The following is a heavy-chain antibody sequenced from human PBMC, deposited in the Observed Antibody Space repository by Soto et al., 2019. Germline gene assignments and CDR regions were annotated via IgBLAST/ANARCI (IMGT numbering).Heavy chain of an antibody. Sequence: PSETLSLTCKVSGDSISSSEWWSWVRQPPGKGLEWIAEIHHSGPTNYNPSLQSRVTITVDKSKNQISPRLSTVTAADTAVYYCARGGITAVRNYYFDHWGQGTLVTVSS. V-gene: IGHV4-4*02. J-gene: IGHJ4*02. D-gene: IGHD1-20*01. CDR1: GDSISSSEW. CDR3: ARGGITAVRNYYFDH. CDR2: IHHSGPT.